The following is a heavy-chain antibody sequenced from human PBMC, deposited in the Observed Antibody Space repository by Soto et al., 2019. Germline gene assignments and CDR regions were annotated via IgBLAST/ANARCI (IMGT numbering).Heavy chain of an antibody. V-gene: IGHV3-23*01. J-gene: IGHJ4*02. CDR1: GFTFSSYA. Sequence: GGSLRLSCAASGFTFSSYAMSWVRQAPGKGLEWVSAISGSGGSTYYADSVKGRFTISRDNSKNTLYLQMNSLRAEDTAVYYCAKDQEVLLWFGELLPFRPPGNYFDYWGQGTLVTVSS. D-gene: IGHD3-10*01. CDR2: ISGSGGST. CDR3: AKDQEVLLWFGELLPFRPPGNYFDY.